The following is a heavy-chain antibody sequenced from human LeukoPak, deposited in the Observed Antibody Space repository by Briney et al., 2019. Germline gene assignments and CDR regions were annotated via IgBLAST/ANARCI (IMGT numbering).Heavy chain of an antibody. CDR1: GFTFSRSW. CDR3: ARPPGLAGHYSYYYGVDV. CDR2: IYSGGNT. D-gene: IGHD6-19*01. V-gene: IGHV3-66*04. J-gene: IGHJ6*02. Sequence: GGSLRLSCAASGFTFSRSWMHWVRQAPGKGLEWVSIIYSGGNTYYADSVRGRFIISRDNSENTVYLQMNSLRAEDTAVYFCARPPGLAGHYSYYYGVDVWGQGTTVTVSS.